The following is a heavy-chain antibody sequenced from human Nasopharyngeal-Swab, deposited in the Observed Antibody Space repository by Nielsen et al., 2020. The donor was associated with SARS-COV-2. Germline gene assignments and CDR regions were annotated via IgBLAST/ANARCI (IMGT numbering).Heavy chain of an antibody. V-gene: IGHV4-59*01. Sequence: WIRQPPGKGLEWIGYIYYSGSTNYNPSLKSRVTISVDTSKNQFFLKLSSVTAADTAVYYCARDLNPNSSGWLPYYYYGMDVWGQGTTVTVSS. CDR2: IYYSGST. J-gene: IGHJ6*02. D-gene: IGHD6-19*01. CDR3: ARDLNPNSSGWLPYYYYGMDV.